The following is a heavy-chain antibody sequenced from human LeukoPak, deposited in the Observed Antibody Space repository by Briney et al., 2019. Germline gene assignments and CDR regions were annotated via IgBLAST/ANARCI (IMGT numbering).Heavy chain of an antibody. V-gene: IGHV4-31*03. CDR3: GREMWGGGGGFLDGMDV. D-gene: IGHD1-26*01. Sequence: PSQTLSLTCTVYGGSISSGGNYWSWIRQHPGKGLEWIGYIYYSGSTYYNPSPRSRVTMSEDTSKNQFSLRPSSVTAADAAVYYGGREMWGGGGGFLDGMDVWGQGTTVTVSS. J-gene: IGHJ6*02. CDR1: GGSISSGGNY. CDR2: IYYSGST.